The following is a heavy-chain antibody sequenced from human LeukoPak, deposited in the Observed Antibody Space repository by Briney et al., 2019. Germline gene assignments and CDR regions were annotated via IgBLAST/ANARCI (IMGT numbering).Heavy chain of an antibody. J-gene: IGHJ3*02. V-gene: IGHV1-69*13. CDR2: IIPIFGTA. D-gene: IGHD4-23*01. CDR3: ARDSTARGGNAVGAFDI. CDR1: GGTFSSYA. Sequence: ASVKVSCKASGGTFSSYAISWVRQAPGQGLEWMGGIIPIFGTANYAQKFQGRVTITADESTSTAYMELSSLRSEDTAVYYCARDSTARGGNAVGAFDIWGQRTMVTVSS.